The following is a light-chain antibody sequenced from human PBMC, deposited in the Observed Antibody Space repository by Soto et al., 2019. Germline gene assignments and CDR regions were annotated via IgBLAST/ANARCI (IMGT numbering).Light chain of an antibody. J-gene: IGKJ1*01. V-gene: IGKV1-8*01. CDR3: QQYYIYPRT. CDR2: AAS. Sequence: AIRMTQSPSSFSASTGDRVTITYRASQGISTYLAWYQQKPGKAPKLLIYAASTLQSGVPSRFSGSGSGTDFTLTISYLQSEDFATYYCQQYYIYPRTFGQGTRVEIK. CDR1: QGISTY.